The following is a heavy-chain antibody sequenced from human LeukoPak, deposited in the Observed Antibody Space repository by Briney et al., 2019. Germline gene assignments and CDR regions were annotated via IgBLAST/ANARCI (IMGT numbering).Heavy chain of an antibody. V-gene: IGHV4-34*01. CDR2: INHSGST. J-gene: IGHJ4*02. CDR1: GGSFSGYY. Sequence: SETLSLTCAVYGGSFSGYYWSWIRQPPGKGLEWIGEINHSGSTNYNPSLKSRVTISVDTSKNQFSLKLSSMTAADTAVYYCARPYKQWLRSPFDYWGQGTLVTVSS. D-gene: IGHD6-19*01. CDR3: ARPYKQWLRSPFDY.